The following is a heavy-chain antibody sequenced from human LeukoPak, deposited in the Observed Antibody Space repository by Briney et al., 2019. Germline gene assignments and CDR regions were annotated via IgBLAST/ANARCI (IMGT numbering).Heavy chain of an antibody. CDR2: IYSGGST. CDR1: GFTVSSNY. J-gene: IGHJ3*02. V-gene: IGHV3-53*01. Sequence: PGGSLRLSYAASGFTVSSNYMSWVRQAPGKGLEWVSVIYSGGSTYYADSVKGRFTISRDNSKNTLYLQMNSLRAEDTAVYYCAKEASITMIVVASGDAFDIWGQGTMVTVSS. D-gene: IGHD3-22*01. CDR3: AKEASITMIVVASGDAFDI.